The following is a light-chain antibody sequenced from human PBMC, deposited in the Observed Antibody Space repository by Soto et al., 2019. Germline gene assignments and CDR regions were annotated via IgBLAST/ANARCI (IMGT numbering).Light chain of an antibody. J-gene: IGKJ2*01. CDR2: AAS. Sequence: DIQMTQSPSSLSASVGDRVTITCRASQSISSYLNWYQQKPGKAPSLLIYAASSLQSGVPSRFSGSGSGTDFTLTISSLQPEDFATYYCQQSYSTPPTFGQGTKLELK. V-gene: IGKV1-39*01. CDR1: QSISSY. CDR3: QQSYSTPPT.